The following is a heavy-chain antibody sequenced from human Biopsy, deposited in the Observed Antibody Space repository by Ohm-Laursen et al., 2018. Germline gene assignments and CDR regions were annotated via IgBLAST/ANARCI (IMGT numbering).Heavy chain of an antibody. CDR2: IDPDSGRT. V-gene: IGHV1-2*02. Sequence: ASVKVSCKASGYTFSLYHIHWVRQAPGHGLEWMGWIDPDSGRTSFGQNFQGRVTTTSDTSTGTAYLELTRLRSDDTAVYYCARDPYCSGGNCYSPLDHWGQGTLVTVSA. D-gene: IGHD2-15*01. CDR3: ARDPYCSGGNCYSPLDH. CDR1: GYTFSLYH. J-gene: IGHJ4*02.